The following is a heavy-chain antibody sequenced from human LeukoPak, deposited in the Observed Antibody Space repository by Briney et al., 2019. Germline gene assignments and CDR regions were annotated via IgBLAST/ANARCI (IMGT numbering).Heavy chain of an antibody. CDR3: ARDRYDILTMFDY. CDR2: INGSGSFT. CDR1: GFSFSSFA. J-gene: IGHJ4*02. Sequence: PGGSLRLSCAASGFSFSSFAMGWVRQDPGKGLQWVSIINGSGSFTSYADSVKGRLTISRDNSKNTLYLQMNSLRAEDTAVYYCARDRYDILTMFDYWGQGTLVTVSS. V-gene: IGHV3-23*01. D-gene: IGHD3-9*01.